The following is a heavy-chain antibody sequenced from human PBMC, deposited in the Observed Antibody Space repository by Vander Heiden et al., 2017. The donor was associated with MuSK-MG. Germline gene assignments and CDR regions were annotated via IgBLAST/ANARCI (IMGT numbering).Heavy chain of an antibody. Sequence: EVQLEESGGGLVQPGRSLRLSCAASGFTFDDYAMHWVRQAPGKGLEWVSGISTNSAHIGYADSVKGRFTISRDNAKNSLYLQMNSLRAEDTALYYCAKESSHQNGMDVWGQGTTVTVSS. J-gene: IGHJ6*02. CDR3: AKESSHQNGMDV. CDR2: ISTNSAHI. V-gene: IGHV3-9*01. CDR1: GFTFDDYA.